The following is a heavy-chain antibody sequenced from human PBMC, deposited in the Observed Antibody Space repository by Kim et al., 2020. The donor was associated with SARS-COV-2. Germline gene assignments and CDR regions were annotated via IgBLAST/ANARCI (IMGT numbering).Heavy chain of an antibody. Sequence: GGSLRLSCAASGFTFSDYTMNWVRQAPGKGLEWVSYISRRSSTIYYADSVKGRFTISRDNAKNSLYLQMSSLRGEDTAVYYCARERTGYSSGPSDYWGQGTLVTVSS. D-gene: IGHD6-19*01. J-gene: IGHJ4*02. CDR3: ARERTGYSSGPSDY. V-gene: IGHV3-48*01. CDR1: GFTFSDYT. CDR2: ISRRSSTI.